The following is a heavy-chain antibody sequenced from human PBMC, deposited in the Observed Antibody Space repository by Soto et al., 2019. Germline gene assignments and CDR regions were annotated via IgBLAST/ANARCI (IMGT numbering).Heavy chain of an antibody. J-gene: IGHJ4*02. CDR3: ARGPRGMTGSYFDY. Sequence: VQLVESGGGLVKPGGSLRLSCAASGFTFSSYSMNWVRQAPGKGLEWVSSISSSSSYIYYADSVKGRFTISRDNAKNSLYLQMNSLRAEDTAVYYCARGPRGMTGSYFDYWGQGTLVTVSS. D-gene: IGHD3-9*01. CDR1: GFTFSSYS. V-gene: IGHV3-21*01. CDR2: ISSSSSYI.